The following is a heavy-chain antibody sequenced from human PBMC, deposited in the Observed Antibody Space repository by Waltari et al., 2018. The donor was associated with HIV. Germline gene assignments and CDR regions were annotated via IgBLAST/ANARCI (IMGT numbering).Heavy chain of an antibody. V-gene: IGHV2-5*01. CDR2: IYWTNNK. D-gene: IGHD2-21*01. CDR1: GFSLATSGVG. Sequence: QITLRESGPTLVRPTQTLTLTCNFSGFSLATSGVGVGWIRPAPGTAPEWLALIYWTNNKSYNPSLKSRVTITKDTSKNQVLFTLTNVDPADTATYYCAHSLPGKLYSYYFDTWGQGTPVSVSS. J-gene: IGHJ3*02. CDR3: AHSLPGKLYSYYFDT.